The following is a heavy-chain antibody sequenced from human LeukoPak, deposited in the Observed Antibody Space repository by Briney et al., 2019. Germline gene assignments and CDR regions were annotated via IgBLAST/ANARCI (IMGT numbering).Heavy chain of an antibody. V-gene: IGHV3-30*02. Sequence: GGSLRLSCAASGFTFSSYGMHWVRQAPGKGLEWVAFIRYDGSNKYYADSVKGRFTISRDNAKNSLYLQMNSLRAEDTAVYYCAKDPNDDYYDSSGYGFQHWGQGTLVTVSS. CDR2: IRYDGSNK. D-gene: IGHD3-22*01. CDR1: GFTFSSYG. CDR3: AKDPNDDYYDSSGYGFQH. J-gene: IGHJ1*01.